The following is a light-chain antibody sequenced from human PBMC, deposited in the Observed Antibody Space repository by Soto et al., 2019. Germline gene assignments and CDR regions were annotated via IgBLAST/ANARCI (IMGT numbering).Light chain of an antibody. CDR2: EVS. CDR1: SSDVGGYNY. V-gene: IGLV2-14*01. Sequence: QSALTQPASVSGSPGQSITISCTGTSSDVGGYNYVSWYQQHPGKAPKLMIYEVSNRPSGVSNRFSGSKSGNTASLTISGLQAEDEADYYCSSYTSSSTGGFGTGTKLT. CDR3: SSYTSSSTGG. J-gene: IGLJ1*01.